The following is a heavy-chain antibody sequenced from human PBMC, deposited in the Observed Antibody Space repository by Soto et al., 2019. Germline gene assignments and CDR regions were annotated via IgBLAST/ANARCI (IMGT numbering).Heavy chain of an antibody. V-gene: IGHV3-11*05. CDR2: ISRSSSYT. J-gene: IGHJ2*01. D-gene: IGHD6-13*01. CDR1: GFTFSDYY. Sequence: QVQLVESGGGLVKPGGSLRLCCAASGFTFSDYYMSWIRQAPGKGLEWVSYISRSSSYTNYADSVKGRFTISRDNAKNSRYLQMNSLRAEDTAVYYCARIIAAAGGRRYFDLWGRGTLVTVSS. CDR3: ARIIAAAGGRRYFDL.